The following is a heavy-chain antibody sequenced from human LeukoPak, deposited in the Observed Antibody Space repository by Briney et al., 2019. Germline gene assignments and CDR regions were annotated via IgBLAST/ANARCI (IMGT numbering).Heavy chain of an antibody. D-gene: IGHD5-24*01. CDR1: GFTFDDYA. CDR2: ISWNSGSI. Sequence: GRSLRLSCAASGFTFDDYAMHWVRQAPGKGLEWVSGISWNSGSIGYADSVKGRFTISRDNAKNSLYLQMNSLRAEDTAVYYCAKDRRDGYNFDYWGQGTLVTVSS. V-gene: IGHV3-9*01. J-gene: IGHJ4*02. CDR3: AKDRRDGYNFDY.